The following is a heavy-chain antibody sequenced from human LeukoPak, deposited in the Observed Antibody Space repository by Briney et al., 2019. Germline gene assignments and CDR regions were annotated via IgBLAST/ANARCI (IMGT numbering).Heavy chain of an antibody. CDR2: IYYSGST. J-gene: IGHJ4*02. Sequence: SETLSLTCTVSGGSVSSGSYYWSWIRQPPGKGLEWIGYIYYSGSTNYNPSLKSRVTISVDTSKNQFSLKLSSVTAADTAVYYCAGNSGGWPKVDYWGQGTLVTVSS. D-gene: IGHD6-19*01. CDR3: AGNSGGWPKVDY. V-gene: IGHV4-61*01. CDR1: GGSVSSGSYY.